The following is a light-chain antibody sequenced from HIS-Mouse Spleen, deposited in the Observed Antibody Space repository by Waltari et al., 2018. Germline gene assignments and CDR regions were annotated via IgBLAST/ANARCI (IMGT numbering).Light chain of an antibody. V-gene: IGLV2-18*01. Sequence: QSALTQPPSVSGSPGQSVTISCTGTSSDVGSYNRVSWYQQPPGTAPKLMIYEVSNRPSAVPDRFSGSKSGNTASLTISGLQAEDEADYYCSLYTSSSTWVFGGGTKLTVL. CDR2: EVS. J-gene: IGLJ3*02. CDR3: SLYTSSSTWV. CDR1: SSDVGSYNR.